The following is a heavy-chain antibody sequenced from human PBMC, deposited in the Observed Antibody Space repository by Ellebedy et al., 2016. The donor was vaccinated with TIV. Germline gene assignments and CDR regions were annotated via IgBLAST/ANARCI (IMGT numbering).Heavy chain of an antibody. D-gene: IGHD4-17*01. V-gene: IGHV3-23*01. CDR2: ISRSGDST. J-gene: IGHJ4*02. CDR3: AKDQRTPATVTTGLADS. CDR1: GFTFSIYA. Sequence: GESLKISCAASGFTFSIYAMSWVRQAPGKGLEWVSLISRSGDSTYYADSVKGRFTISRDNSKNTLYLQMNSLRAEDTAVYYCAKDQRTPATVTTGLADSWGQGTLVTVSS.